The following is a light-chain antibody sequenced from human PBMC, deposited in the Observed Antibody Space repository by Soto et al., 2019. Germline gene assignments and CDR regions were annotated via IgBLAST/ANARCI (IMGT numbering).Light chain of an antibody. CDR3: CSYAGSSTLV. V-gene: IGLV2-23*01. J-gene: IGLJ2*01. CDR1: SSDVGSYNL. CDR2: EGS. Sequence: QSALTQPASVSGSPGQSITISCTGTSSDVGSYNLVSWYQQHPGKAPKLMIYEGSKRPSGVSNRFSGYKSGNTSSLTISGLQAEVGADYYCCSYAGSSTLVLGGETQLTVL.